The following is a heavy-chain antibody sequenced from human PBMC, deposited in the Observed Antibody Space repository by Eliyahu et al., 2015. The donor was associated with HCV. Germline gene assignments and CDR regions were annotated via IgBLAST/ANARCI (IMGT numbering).Heavy chain of an antibody. V-gene: IGHV5-51*01. J-gene: IGHJ4*02. CDR1: GYXFXXXW. CDR3: ARQLSYSGRYSPYDF. D-gene: IGHD1-26*01. CDR2: IFPGDSDT. Sequence: EVQLVQSGAXVKKPGESLKISCKGSGYXFXXXWIGWVRQMPGKGLEWMGIIFPGDSDTTYSPSFQGQVTISADKSISTAYLQWSSLRASDTAIYYCARQLSYSGRYSPYDFWGQGTLVTVSS.